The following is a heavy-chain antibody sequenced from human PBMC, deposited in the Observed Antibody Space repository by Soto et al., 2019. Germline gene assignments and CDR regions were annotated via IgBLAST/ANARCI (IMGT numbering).Heavy chain of an antibody. J-gene: IGHJ4*02. CDR2: IYYSGST. D-gene: IGHD3-10*01. V-gene: IGHV4-31*03. CDR1: GGSISSGGYY. CDR3: AIRNGSGSYYVDY. Sequence: QVQLQESGPGLVKPSQTLSLTCTVSGGSISSGGYYWSWIRQHPGKGLEWIGYIYYSGSTYYNPSLKIRVTISVDTSKNQCSLKLSSVTAADTAVYYCAIRNGSGSYYVDYWGQGTLVTVSS.